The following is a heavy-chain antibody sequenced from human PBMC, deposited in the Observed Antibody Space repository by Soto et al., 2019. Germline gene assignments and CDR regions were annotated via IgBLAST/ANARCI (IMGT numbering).Heavy chain of an antibody. J-gene: IGHJ3*01. CDR3: ARDRVRSTDGVASVDL. D-gene: IGHD2-21*01. V-gene: IGHV1-2*02. CDR2: INPQSGGT. Sequence: ASVKVSCKASGYAFSDYYMHWVRQAPGQGLEWMGYINPQSGGTKYDQKFQDRVTMTRDTPKITVYMELRILTSKDTAVYYCARDRVRSTDGVASVDLWGHGTLVTVS. CDR1: GYAFSDYY.